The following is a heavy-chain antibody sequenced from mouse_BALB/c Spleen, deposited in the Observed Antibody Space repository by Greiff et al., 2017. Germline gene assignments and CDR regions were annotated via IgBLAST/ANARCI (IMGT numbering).Heavy chain of an antibody. D-gene: IGHD2-1*01. V-gene: IGHV3-6*02. CDR1: GYSITSGYY. CDR2: ISYDGSN. Sequence: EVKLEESGPGLVKPSQSLSLTCSVTGYSITSGYYWNWIRQFPGNKLEWMGYISYDGSNNYNPSLKNRISITRDTSKNQFFLKLNSVTTEDTATYYCARGGNYDAMDDWGQGTSVTVSS. CDR3: ARGGNYDAMDD. J-gene: IGHJ4*01.